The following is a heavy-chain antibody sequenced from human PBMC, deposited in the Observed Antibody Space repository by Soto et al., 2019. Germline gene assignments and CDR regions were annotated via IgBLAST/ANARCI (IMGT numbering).Heavy chain of an antibody. Sequence: ASVKVSCKASGYTFTSYGISWVRQAPGQGLEWMGWIGAYNGNTNYAQKLQGRVTMTTDTSTSTAYMEPRSLRSDDTAVYYCARIRNCSGGSCYSIPFDYWGQGTLVTVSS. CDR3: ARIRNCSGGSCYSIPFDY. V-gene: IGHV1-18*04. CDR2: IGAYNGNT. CDR1: GYTFTSYG. J-gene: IGHJ4*02. D-gene: IGHD2-15*01.